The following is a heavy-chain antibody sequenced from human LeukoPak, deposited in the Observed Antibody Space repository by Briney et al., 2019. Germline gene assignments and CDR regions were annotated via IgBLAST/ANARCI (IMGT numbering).Heavy chain of an antibody. V-gene: IGHV4-34*01. CDR1: GGSFSGYY. Sequence: SETLSLTCAVYGGSFSGYYWSWIRQPPGKGLEWIGEINHSGSTNYNPSLKSRVTISVDTSKNQFSLKLSSVTAADTAVYYCASPILTHNAFDIWGQGTMVTVSS. CDR2: INHSGST. J-gene: IGHJ3*02. D-gene: IGHD1-14*01. CDR3: ASPILTHNAFDI.